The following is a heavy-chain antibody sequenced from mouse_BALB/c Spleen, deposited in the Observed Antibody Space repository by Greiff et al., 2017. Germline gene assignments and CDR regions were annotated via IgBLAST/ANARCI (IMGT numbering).Heavy chain of an antibody. Sequence: EVMLVESGGGLVQPGGSLKLSCAASGFTFSSSGMSWVRQTPDKRLELVATINSNGGSTYYPDSVKGRFTISRDNAKNTLYLQMSSLKSEDTAMYYCARDYYGSSDDWGQGTTLTVSS. CDR2: INSNGGST. CDR1: GFTFSSSG. V-gene: IGHV5-6-3*01. J-gene: IGHJ2*01. D-gene: IGHD1-1*01. CDR3: ARDYYGSSDD.